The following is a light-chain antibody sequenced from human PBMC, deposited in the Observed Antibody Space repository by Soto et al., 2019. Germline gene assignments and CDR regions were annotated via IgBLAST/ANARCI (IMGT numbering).Light chain of an antibody. CDR1: QSVSSSY. CDR2: GAS. Sequence: EIVFRQSLGTVSLSPGERATLSCRASQSVSSSYLAWYQQKPGQAPRLLIYGASSRATGIPDRFSGSGSGTDFTLTISRLEPEDFAVYYCQQYGSSPRTCGQ. J-gene: IGKJ1*01. CDR3: QQYGSSPRT. V-gene: IGKV3-20*01.